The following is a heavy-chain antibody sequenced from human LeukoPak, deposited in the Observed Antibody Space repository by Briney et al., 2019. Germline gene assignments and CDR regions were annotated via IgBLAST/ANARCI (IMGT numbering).Heavy chain of an antibody. D-gene: IGHD4-17*01. J-gene: IGHJ6*03. V-gene: IGHV1-69*05. Sequence: SVKSSCKASGGTFRCHAISWVRQAPGQGLEWMGGIMPIFGTTNYAQKFQGRVTITTDESTSTAYMELSSLRSEDTAVYYCARGGPTVNIGYYYYYMDVWGKGTTVTVSS. CDR2: IMPIFGTT. CDR3: ARGGPTVNIGYYYYYMDV. CDR1: GGTFRCHA.